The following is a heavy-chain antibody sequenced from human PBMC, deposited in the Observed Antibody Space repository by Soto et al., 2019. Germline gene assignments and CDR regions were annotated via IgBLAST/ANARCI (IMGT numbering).Heavy chain of an antibody. J-gene: IGHJ6*02. V-gene: IGHV1-69*13. CDR1: ADTFTSYY. CDR3: ARGRAGYGMDL. D-gene: IGHD3-10*01. Sequence: SVKVSCKAPADTFTSYYIRWVRQAPGHGLEWMGGIIPIFGTANYAQKFQGRVTITADESTSTAYMELSSLRSEDTAVYYWARGRAGYGMDLWGQGTPVTVSS. CDR2: IIPIFGTA.